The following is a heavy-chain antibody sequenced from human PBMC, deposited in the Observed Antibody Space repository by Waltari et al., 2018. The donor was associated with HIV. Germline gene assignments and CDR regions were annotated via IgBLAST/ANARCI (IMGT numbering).Heavy chain of an antibody. J-gene: IGHJ2*01. V-gene: IGHV3-23*01. CDR1: GLTFSSYA. Sequence: EVQLLESGGGLVQPGGSLRLSCAASGLTFSSYAMRWVRQAPGKGLEWVSAISAGGVSTYYADSVKGRFTISRDNSKNTVYLQMNSLRGEDTAVYYCARDLGGYWYFDLWGRGTLVTVSS. D-gene: IGHD3-16*01. CDR2: ISAGGVST. CDR3: ARDLGGYWYFDL.